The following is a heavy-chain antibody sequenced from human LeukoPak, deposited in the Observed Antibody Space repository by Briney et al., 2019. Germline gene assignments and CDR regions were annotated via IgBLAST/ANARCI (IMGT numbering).Heavy chain of an antibody. CDR3: AKGRMVRAYIDY. CDR1: GFTFSSYG. V-gene: IGHV3-30*18. J-gene: IGHJ4*02. D-gene: IGHD3-10*01. Sequence: GGSLRPSCAASGFTFSSYGMHWVRQAPGKGLEWVAVISYDGSNKYYADSVKGRFTISRDNSKNTLYLQMNSLRAEDTAVYYCAKGRMVRAYIDYWGQGTLVTVSS. CDR2: ISYDGSNK.